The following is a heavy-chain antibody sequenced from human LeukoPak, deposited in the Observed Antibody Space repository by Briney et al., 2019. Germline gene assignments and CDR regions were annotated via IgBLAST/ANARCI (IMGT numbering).Heavy chain of an antibody. CDR2: IDWDDDK. D-gene: IGHD3-10*01. V-gene: IGHV2-70*01. CDR1: GFSLSTSGMC. J-gene: IGHJ3*01. CDR3: ARSTRMVRGTIDAFDL. Sequence: SGPTLVNPTQTLTLTCTFSGFSLSTSGMCVSWIRQPPGKALELLALIDWDDDKYYSTSLKTRLTISKDTSKNQVVLTMTNMDPVDTATYYCARSTRMVRGTIDAFDLWGQGTMVTVSS.